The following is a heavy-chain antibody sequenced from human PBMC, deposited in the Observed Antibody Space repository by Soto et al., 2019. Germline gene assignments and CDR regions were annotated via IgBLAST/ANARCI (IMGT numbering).Heavy chain of an antibody. CDR1: GYSFTSYA. V-gene: IGHV1-3*01. J-gene: IGHJ4*02. CDR2: INSGTGNR. CDR3: ARDFNWSSDY. D-gene: IGHD1-1*01. Sequence: ASVKVACKASGYSFTSYAMHWVRQAPGQRLEWMGWINSGTGNRKYSQRFQGRVTIASDTSASTGYIELSSLSSEDTAVYYCARDFNWSSDYWCPGTLVTVSS.